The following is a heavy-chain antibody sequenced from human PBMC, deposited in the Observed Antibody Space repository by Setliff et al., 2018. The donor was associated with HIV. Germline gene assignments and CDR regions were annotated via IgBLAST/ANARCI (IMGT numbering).Heavy chain of an antibody. Sequence: SETLSLTCTVSGGSITSGTYYWSWIRQPAGMRLEWIEHISTSGTTNYNPSLKSRVTIAFDTSKEQFSLKLTSVTATDTAVYYCARDRRDDYYLTAYFDSLGQGTVVTVSS. J-gene: IGHJ4*02. V-gene: IGHV4-61*09. D-gene: IGHD1-26*01. CDR1: GGSITSGTYY. CDR3: ARDRRDDYYLTAYFDS. CDR2: ISTSGTT.